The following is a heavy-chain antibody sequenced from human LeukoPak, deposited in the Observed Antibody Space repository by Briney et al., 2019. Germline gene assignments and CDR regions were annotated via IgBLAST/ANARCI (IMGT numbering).Heavy chain of an antibody. D-gene: IGHD1-26*01. CDR1: GFTFTSYW. V-gene: IGHV3-74*01. Sequence: GRSLRLSCAASGFTFTSYWMHWVRQAPGKGLVWVSRINSDGSSTSYADSVKGRFTISRDNAENTLYLQMNSLRAEDTAVYYCARVPKGGGSYYDYWGQGTLVTVSS. CDR3: ARVPKGGGSYYDY. J-gene: IGHJ4*02. CDR2: INSDGSST.